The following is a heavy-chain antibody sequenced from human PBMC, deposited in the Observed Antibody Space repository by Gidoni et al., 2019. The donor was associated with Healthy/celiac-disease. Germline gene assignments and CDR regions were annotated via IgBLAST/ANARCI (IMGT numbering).Heavy chain of an antibody. CDR2: ISSSGSTI. J-gene: IGHJ4*02. CDR1: GFTFRDYY. D-gene: IGHD6-13*01. Sequence: QVQLLESGGGLVNPGGSMRLSCAASGFTFRDYYMSWILHAPGKGLEWVSYISSSGSTIYYADSVKGRFTISRENAKNSLYLQMNSLRAEDTAVYYCAGEGSSSSVDYWGQGTLVTVSS. V-gene: IGHV3-11*01. CDR3: AGEGSSSSVDY.